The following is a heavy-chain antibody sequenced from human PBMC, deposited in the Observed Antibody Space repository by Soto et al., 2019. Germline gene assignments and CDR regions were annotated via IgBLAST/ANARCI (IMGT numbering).Heavy chain of an antibody. CDR3: ARSVPGYDYIWGSYRQKENPFDY. Sequence: SVKVSCKASGFTFTSSAMQWVRQARGQRLEGIGWIVVGSGNTKYAQKFQDRVTITRDTSASTAYMELSSLRSEDTAVYYCARSVPGYDYIWGSYRQKENPFDYWGQGTLVTVSS. V-gene: IGHV1-58*02. CDR1: GFTFTSSA. J-gene: IGHJ4*02. D-gene: IGHD3-16*02. CDR2: IVVGSGNT.